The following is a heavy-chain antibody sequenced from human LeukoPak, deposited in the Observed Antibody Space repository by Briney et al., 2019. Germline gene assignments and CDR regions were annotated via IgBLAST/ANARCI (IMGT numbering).Heavy chain of an antibody. J-gene: IGHJ3*02. V-gene: IGHV4-59*01. D-gene: IGHD5-18*01. CDR3: AAGYNYGTDAFDI. CDR2: IYNSGST. CDR1: GGSISSYY. Sequence: SETLSLTCTVSGGSISSYYWSCIRQPPGKGLEWIGYIYNSGSTDYNPPLKSRVTISVDTSKNQFSLRLSSVTAADTAVYFCAAGYNYGTDAFDIWGQGTMVTVSS.